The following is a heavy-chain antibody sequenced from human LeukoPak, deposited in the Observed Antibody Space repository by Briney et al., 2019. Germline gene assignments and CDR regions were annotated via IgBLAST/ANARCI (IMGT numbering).Heavy chain of an antibody. CDR2: IIPIFWTA. Sequence: ASVKVSCKASGGTFSNYGIGWVRQAPGQGVEWVGGIIPIFWTANYAHNLQGRVTITADESTTTAYMELRSLRSHDTVVYYCARDFVTAAVTLGYWGQGTLVTVS. D-gene: IGHD6-13*01. J-gene: IGHJ4*02. CDR1: GGTFSNYG. V-gene: IGHV1-69*13. CDR3: ARDFVTAAVTLGY.